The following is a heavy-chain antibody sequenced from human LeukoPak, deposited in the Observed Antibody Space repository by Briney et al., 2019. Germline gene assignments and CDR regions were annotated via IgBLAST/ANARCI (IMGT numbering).Heavy chain of an antibody. D-gene: IGHD5-12*01. CDR1: GYTFTSYH. J-gene: IGHJ6*03. V-gene: IGHV1-46*01. Sequence: ASVKVSCKASGYTFTSYHMHWVRQAPGQGLEWMGIINPSGGSTSYAQKFQGRVTMTRDTSTSTVYMELSSLRSEDTAVYYCARDAVATNYYYYMDVWGKGTTVTISS. CDR3: ARDAVATNYYYYMDV. CDR2: INPSGGST.